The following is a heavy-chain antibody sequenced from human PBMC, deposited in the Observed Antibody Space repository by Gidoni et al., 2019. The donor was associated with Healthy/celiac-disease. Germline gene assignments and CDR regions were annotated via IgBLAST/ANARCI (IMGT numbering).Heavy chain of an antibody. D-gene: IGHD3-10*01. CDR1: GGSFSGYY. Sequence: QVQLQQWGAGLLTPSATLSLTCAAYGGSFSGYYWSWIRQPPGKGLEWIGEINHSRSTNSNPSLKRRVTISVDTSKNQFSLKLSSVTAADTAVYYCARSLTRGTMVRGVSLGYWGQGTLVTVSS. CDR3: ARSLTRGTMVRGVSLGY. CDR2: INHSRST. V-gene: IGHV4-34*01. J-gene: IGHJ4*02.